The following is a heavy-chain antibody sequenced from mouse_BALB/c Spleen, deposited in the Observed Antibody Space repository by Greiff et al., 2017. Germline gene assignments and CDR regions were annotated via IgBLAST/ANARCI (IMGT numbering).Heavy chain of an antibody. V-gene: IGHV14-3*02. CDR3: ARVLYGNYPDY. D-gene: IGHD2-1*01. CDR1: GFNIKDTY. CDR2: IDPANGNT. Sequence: VQLKESGAELVKPGASVKLSCTASGFNIKDTYMHWVKQRPEQGLEWIGRIDPANGNTKYDPKFQGKATITADTSSNTAYLQLSSLTSEDTAVYYCARVLYGNYPDYWGQGTTLTVSS. J-gene: IGHJ2*01.